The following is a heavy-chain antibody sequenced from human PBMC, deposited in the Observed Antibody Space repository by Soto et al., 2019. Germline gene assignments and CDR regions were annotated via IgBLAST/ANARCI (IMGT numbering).Heavy chain of an antibody. J-gene: IGHJ5*02. V-gene: IGHV4-59*02. CDR2: MYFGGSF. CDR1: GASVSHGY. D-gene: IGHD3-22*01. CDR3: AMSYYDSTGFAVDP. Sequence: PSETLSLTCNVSGASVSHGYWSWIRQPPGKGLEWIGFMYFGGSFNYNPSLTSRATISVETSKNQFSMKLTSVTASDTAVYYCAMSYYDSTGFAVDPWGQGTLVTVSS.